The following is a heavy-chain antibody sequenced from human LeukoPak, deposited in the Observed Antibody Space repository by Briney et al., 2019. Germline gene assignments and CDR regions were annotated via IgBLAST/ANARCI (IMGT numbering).Heavy chain of an antibody. Sequence: GASVTVSFMSCAYTFTVYYMHWVRQAPGQGREWMGWINPNSGGTNYAQKFQGRVTMTRDTSISTAYMELSRLRSDDTAVYYCASLGSGSYLDYWGQGTLVTVSS. V-gene: IGHV1-2*02. CDR3: ASLGSGSYLDY. D-gene: IGHD3-10*01. J-gene: IGHJ4*02. CDR2: INPNSGGT. CDR1: AYTFTVYY.